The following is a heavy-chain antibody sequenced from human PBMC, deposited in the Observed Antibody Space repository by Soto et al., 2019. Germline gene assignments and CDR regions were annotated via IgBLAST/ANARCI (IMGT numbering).Heavy chain of an antibody. CDR2: ISYDGSNK. V-gene: IGHV3-30*18. J-gene: IGHJ6*02. CDR3: AKVHRPYYYYYGMDV. CDR1: GFTFSSYG. Sequence: GGSLRLSCAASGFTFSSYGMHWVRQAPGKGLEWVAVISYDGSNKYYADSVKGRFTISRDNSKNTLYLQMNSLRAEDTAVYYCAKVHRPYYYYYGMDVWGQGTTVTVSS.